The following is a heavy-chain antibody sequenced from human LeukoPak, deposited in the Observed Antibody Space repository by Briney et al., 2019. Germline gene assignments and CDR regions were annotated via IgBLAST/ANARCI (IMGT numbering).Heavy chain of an antibody. Sequence: SETLSLTCAVYGGSFSGYYWSWIRQPPGKGLEWIGEINHSGSTNYNPSLKSRVTISVDTSKNQFSLKLSSATAADTAVYYCARAQDERNFDYWGQGTLVTVSS. CDR2: INHSGST. J-gene: IGHJ4*02. CDR1: GGSFSGYY. CDR3: ARAQDERNFDY. D-gene: IGHD2-15*01. V-gene: IGHV4-34*01.